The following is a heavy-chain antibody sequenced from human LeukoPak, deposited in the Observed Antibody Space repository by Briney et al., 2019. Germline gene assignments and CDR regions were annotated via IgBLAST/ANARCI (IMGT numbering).Heavy chain of an antibody. CDR2: IISNGGIT. V-gene: IGHV3-23*01. CDR1: GFTFSNYA. D-gene: IGHD3-22*01. J-gene: IGHJ4*02. Sequence: PGGSLRLSCAASGFTFSNYAMSWVRQAPGKGLEWVSSIISNGGITYYADSVKGRFTVSRDNSKNTLYLQMNSLRAEDTAVYYCAKYAGVGYDSSGATGHFDYWGQGTLVTVSS. CDR3: AKYAGVGYDSSGATGHFDY.